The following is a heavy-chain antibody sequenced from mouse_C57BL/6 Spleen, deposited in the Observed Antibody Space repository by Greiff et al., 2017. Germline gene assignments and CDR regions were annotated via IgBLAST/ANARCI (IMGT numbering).Heavy chain of an antibody. V-gene: IGHV14-4*01. Sequence: VQLQQSGAELVRPGASVKLSCTASGFNIKDDYMHWVKQRPEQGLEWIGWIDPENGDTEYASKFQGKATITADTSSNTAYLQLSSLTSEDTAVYYCTTPMVTTFYFDVWGTGTTVTVSS. J-gene: IGHJ1*03. CDR2: IDPENGDT. D-gene: IGHD2-2*01. CDR1: GFNIKDDY. CDR3: TTPMVTTFYFDV.